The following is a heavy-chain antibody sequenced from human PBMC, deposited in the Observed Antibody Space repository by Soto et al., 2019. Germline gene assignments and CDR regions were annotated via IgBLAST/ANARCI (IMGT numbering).Heavy chain of an antibody. Sequence: SVKVSCKASGGTFSSYAISWVRQAPGQGLEWMGGIIPIFGTANYAQKFQGRVTITADESTSTAYMELSSLRSEDTAVYYCARDSGLAYCGGDCYQRAFDIWGQGTMVTVSS. V-gene: IGHV1-69*13. CDR2: IIPIFGTA. D-gene: IGHD2-21*02. CDR1: GGTFSSYA. J-gene: IGHJ3*02. CDR3: ARDSGLAYCGGDCYQRAFDI.